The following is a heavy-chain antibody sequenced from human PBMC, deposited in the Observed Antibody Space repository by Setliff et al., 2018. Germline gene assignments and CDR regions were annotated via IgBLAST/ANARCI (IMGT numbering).Heavy chain of an antibody. J-gene: IGHJ5*02. Sequence: ASVKVSCKASGGTFSSYAISWVRQAPGQGLEWMGWISGYNGNTNYAQKLQGRVTMTTDTSTSTAYMELSSLRSEDTAVYYCASPFPHGWSGYYGVGWFDPWGQGTLVTVSS. D-gene: IGHD3-3*01. CDR3: ASPFPHGWSGYYGVGWFDP. CDR1: GGTFSSYA. V-gene: IGHV1-18*01. CDR2: ISGYNGNT.